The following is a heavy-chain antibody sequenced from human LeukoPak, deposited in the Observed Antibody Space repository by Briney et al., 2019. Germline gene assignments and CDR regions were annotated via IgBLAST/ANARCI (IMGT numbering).Heavy chain of an antibody. V-gene: IGHV1-8*01. CDR2: MNPNSGNT. CDR3: ARARPPDYGDYVPYYYFDY. Sequence: GASVKVSCKASGYTFTSYDINWVRQATGQGLEWMGWMNPNSGNTGYAQKFQGRVTMTRNTSISTAYMELSSLRSEDTAVYYCARARPPDYGDYVPYYYFDYWGQGTLVTVSS. CDR1: GYTFTSYD. J-gene: IGHJ4*02. D-gene: IGHD4-17*01.